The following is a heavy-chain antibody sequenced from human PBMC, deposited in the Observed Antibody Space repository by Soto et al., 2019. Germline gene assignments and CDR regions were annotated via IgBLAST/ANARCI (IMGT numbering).Heavy chain of an antibody. CDR2: ISAYNGNT. CDR1: GYTFTSYG. V-gene: IGHV1-18*01. J-gene: IGHJ4*02. Sequence: ASVKVSCKASGYTFTSYGISWVRQAPGQGLEWMGWISAYNGNTNYAQKLQGRVTMTTDTSTSTAYMELRSLRSDDTAVYYCARSGSRGPHPIAAPEVFDYWGQGTLVTVSS. CDR3: ARSGSRGPHPIAAPEVFDY. D-gene: IGHD6-25*01.